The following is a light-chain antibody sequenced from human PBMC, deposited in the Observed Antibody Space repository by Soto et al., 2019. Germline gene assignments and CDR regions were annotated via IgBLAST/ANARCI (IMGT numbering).Light chain of an antibody. V-gene: IGKV3-15*01. J-gene: IGKJ1*01. Sequence: EIVMTQSPGTLSVSPGERATLSCRASQSVSSNLAWYQQKPGQAPRLLIYGASTRATGIPARFSGSGSETDFTLTISSLQSEDFAFYYCQQFYNWPRTFGQGTQVEIK. CDR1: QSVSSN. CDR3: QQFYNWPRT. CDR2: GAS.